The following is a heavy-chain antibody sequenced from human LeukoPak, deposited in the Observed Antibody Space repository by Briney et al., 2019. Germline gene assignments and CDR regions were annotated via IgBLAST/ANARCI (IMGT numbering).Heavy chain of an antibody. CDR3: ARDPLLTGYIGV. D-gene: IGHD3-9*01. CDR2: IYHSGST. V-gene: IGHV4-38-2*02. J-gene: IGHJ4*02. CDR1: GYSISSGYY. Sequence: SETLSLTCTVSGYSISSGYYWGGIRQPPGKGLEWIGSIYHSGSTYYNPSLKSRVTISVDTSKNQFSLKLSSVTAADTAVYYCARDPLLTGYIGVWGQGTLVTVSS.